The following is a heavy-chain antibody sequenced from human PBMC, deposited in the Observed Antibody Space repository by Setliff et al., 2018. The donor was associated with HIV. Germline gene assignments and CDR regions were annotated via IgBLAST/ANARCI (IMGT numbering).Heavy chain of an antibody. CDR3: ARLAREEYCRGRTCYPNWFDP. V-gene: IGHV4-59*08. Sequence: NLSLPCTVSGGSIRTYYWSWIRQPPGKGLEWIGYIFYSVNTNYNPSLKGRVTISVDTSKNQFSLKLSSVTAADTAVYYCARLAREEYCRGRTCYPNWFDPWGPGTLVTVSS. J-gene: IGHJ5*02. CDR2: IFYSVNT. CDR1: GGSIRTYY. D-gene: IGHD2-15*01.